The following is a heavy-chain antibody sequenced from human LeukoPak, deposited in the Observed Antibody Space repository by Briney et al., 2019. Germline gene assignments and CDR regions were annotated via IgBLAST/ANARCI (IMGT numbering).Heavy chain of an antibody. CDR1: GYTFSSCD. J-gene: IGHJ6*03. CDR3: ARGMEPYYYMDV. V-gene: IGHV1-8*03. D-gene: IGHD1-26*01. Sequence: ASVKVSCKASGYTFSSCDINWVRQATGQGLGWMGWMNPNSGNTGYAQKFQGRVTITRNTSISTAYMELSSLRSEDTAVYYCARGMEPYYYMDVWGKGTTVTVSS. CDR2: MNPNSGNT.